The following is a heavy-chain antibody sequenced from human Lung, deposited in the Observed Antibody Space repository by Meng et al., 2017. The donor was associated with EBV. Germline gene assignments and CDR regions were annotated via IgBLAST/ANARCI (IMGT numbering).Heavy chain of an antibody. D-gene: IGHD4-17*01. CDR2: INPSGGST. Sequence: QVKLVQCGAEVKKPGASVKVSCKTSGYTFTSYYMHWVRQAPGQGFEWMGIINPSGGSTSYAQKFQGRVTMTRDTSTSTVYMELSSLRSEDTAVYYCARDHRKNDYGDYAFDYWGQGTLVTVSS. J-gene: IGHJ4*02. CDR1: GYTFTSYY. CDR3: ARDHRKNDYGDYAFDY. V-gene: IGHV1-46*01.